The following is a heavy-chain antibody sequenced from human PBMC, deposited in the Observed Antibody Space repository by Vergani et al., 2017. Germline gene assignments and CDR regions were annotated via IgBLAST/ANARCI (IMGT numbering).Heavy chain of an antibody. J-gene: IGHJ4*02. V-gene: IGHV4-4*03. CDR2: ICHTEDT. Sequence: QVQLQESGPGLVKPPGTLSLTCAVSGDSISSNNCWTWVRQPPGKGLAWIGEICHTEDTKYSPSLKSRVTVSVDESRNLFALRLNSVTAADTDVYYCATIGYRRLCYYVDYWGQGMLVTVSS. CDR3: ATIGYRRLCYYVDY. D-gene: IGHD2-2*02. CDR1: GDSISSNNC.